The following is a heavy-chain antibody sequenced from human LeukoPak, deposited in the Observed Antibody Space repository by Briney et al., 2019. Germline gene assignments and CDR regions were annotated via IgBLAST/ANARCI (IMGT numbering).Heavy chain of an antibody. V-gene: IGHV4-39*07. D-gene: IGHD3-22*01. Sequence: SETLSLTCTVSGGSISSSCYFWGCFRQPPGKGLEWIGNIYYSGSTYYNPYLKSRVTISVDTSKNQFSLKLRSVTAADTAVYYCARAYDPSGYNDYSFDYWGQGTLVTVSS. CDR2: IYYSGST. J-gene: IGHJ4*02. CDR1: GGSISSSCYF. CDR3: ARAYDPSGYNDYSFDY.